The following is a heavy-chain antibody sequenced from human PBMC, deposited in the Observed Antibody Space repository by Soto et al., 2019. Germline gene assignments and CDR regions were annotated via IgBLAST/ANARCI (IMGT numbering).Heavy chain of an antibody. Sequence: QVQLQQWGAGLLKPSETLSLTCAVYGGSFSGYYWSWIRQPPGKGRAWIGEINHSGSTNYNPSLKSRVTISVDTSKNQFSLKLSSVTAADTAVYYCARVSGIYYYGMDVWGQGTTVTVSS. D-gene: IGHD3-10*01. J-gene: IGHJ6*02. CDR2: INHSGST. V-gene: IGHV4-34*01. CDR3: ARVSGIYYYGMDV. CDR1: GGSFSGYY.